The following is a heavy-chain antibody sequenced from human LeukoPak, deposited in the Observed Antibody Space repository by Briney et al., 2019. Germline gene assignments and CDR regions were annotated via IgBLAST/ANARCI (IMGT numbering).Heavy chain of an antibody. CDR1: GGSISSYY. J-gene: IGHJ4*02. CDR2: IYYSGST. Sequence: SETLSLTCTVSGGSISSYYWSWIRQPPGKGLEWIGYIYYSGSTNYNPSLKSRVTISVDTSKNQFSLKLSSVTAADTAVYYCARRKSYGSFDFWGQGILVTVSS. D-gene: IGHD3-10*01. V-gene: IGHV4-59*08. CDR3: ARRKSYGSFDF.